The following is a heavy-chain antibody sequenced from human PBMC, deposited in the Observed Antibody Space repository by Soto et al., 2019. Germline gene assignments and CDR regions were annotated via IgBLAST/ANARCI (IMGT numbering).Heavy chain of an antibody. J-gene: IGHJ4*02. CDR2: ITSNGNFL. V-gene: IGHV3-21*01. Sequence: GGSLRLSFATSGFPFYVYGMTWVRQAPGKGLEWVSSITSNGNFLYYADAVRGRFSISRDNTKTSVSLEMNNLRAEDTAVYYCTRSDYGDAPGYWGQGTLVTVSS. CDR3: TRSDYGDAPGY. CDR1: GFPFYVYG. D-gene: IGHD4-17*01.